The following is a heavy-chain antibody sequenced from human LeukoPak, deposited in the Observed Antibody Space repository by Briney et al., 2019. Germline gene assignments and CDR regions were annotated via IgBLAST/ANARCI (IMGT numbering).Heavy chain of an antibody. Sequence: SETLSLTCAVYGGSFSGYYWSWIRQPPGKGLEWIGEINHSGSTNYNPSLKSRVTISVDTSKNQFSLKLSSVTAADTAVYYCASAEFGPWSGYGGAGPFDYWGQGTLVTVSS. J-gene: IGHJ4*02. CDR1: GGSFSGYY. V-gene: IGHV4-34*01. CDR3: ASAEFGPWSGYGGAGPFDY. CDR2: INHSGST. D-gene: IGHD5-12*01.